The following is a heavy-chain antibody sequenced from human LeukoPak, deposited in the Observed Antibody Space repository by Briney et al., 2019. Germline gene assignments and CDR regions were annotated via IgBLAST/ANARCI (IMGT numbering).Heavy chain of an antibody. CDR2: ISGSGGST. Sequence: GRSLGLSCAASGFTFSSYAMSWVRQAPGKGLEWVSAISGSGGSTYYADSVKGRFTISRDNSKNTLYLQMNSLRAEDTAVYYCAKGLIYEWFDYWGQGTLVTVSS. CDR3: AKGLIYEWFDY. D-gene: IGHD5/OR15-5a*01. J-gene: IGHJ4*02. V-gene: IGHV3-23*01. CDR1: GFTFSSYA.